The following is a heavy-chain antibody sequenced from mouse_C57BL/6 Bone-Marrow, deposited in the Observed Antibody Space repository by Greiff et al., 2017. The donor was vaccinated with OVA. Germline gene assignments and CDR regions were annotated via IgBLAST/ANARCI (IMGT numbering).Heavy chain of an antibody. CDR2: INPSTGGT. CDR3: ARRRSLYYGSSYWYFDV. J-gene: IGHJ1*03. V-gene: IGHV1-42*01. D-gene: IGHD1-1*01. CDR1: GYSFTGYY. Sequence: EVQRVESGPELVKPGASVKISCKASGYSFTGYYMNWVKQSPEKSLEWIGEINPSTGGTTYNQKFKAKATLTVDKSSSTAYMQLKSLTSEDSAVYYCARRRSLYYGSSYWYFDVWGTGTTVTVSS.